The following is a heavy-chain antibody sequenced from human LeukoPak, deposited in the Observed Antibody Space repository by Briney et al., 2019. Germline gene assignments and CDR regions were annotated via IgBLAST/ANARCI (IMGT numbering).Heavy chain of an antibody. V-gene: IGHV3-66*01. CDR1: GFTFSSYA. D-gene: IGHD6-6*01. CDR2: IYSGGST. CDR3: ARDGARLDP. Sequence: PGGSLRLSCAASGFTFSSYAMSWVRQAPGKGLEWVSVIYSGGSTYYADSVKGRFTISRDNAKNSLYLQMNSLRAEDTAVYYCARDGARLDPWGQGTLVTVSS. J-gene: IGHJ5*02.